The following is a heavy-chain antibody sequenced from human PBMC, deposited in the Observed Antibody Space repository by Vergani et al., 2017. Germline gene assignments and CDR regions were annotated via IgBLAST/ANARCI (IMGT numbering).Heavy chain of an antibody. CDR3: ARGRYFRGVTGRFDP. J-gene: IGHJ5*02. V-gene: IGHV3-23*01. CDR2: ISGSGGST. Sequence: EVQLLESGGGLVQPGGSLRLSCAASGFTFSSYAMSWVRQAPGKGLEWVSAISGSGGSTYYADSVKGRFTISRDNSKNTLYLQMNSLRAEDTAVYYCARGRYFRGVTGRFDPWGQGTLVTVSS. CDR1: GFTFSSYA. D-gene: IGHD1-14*01.